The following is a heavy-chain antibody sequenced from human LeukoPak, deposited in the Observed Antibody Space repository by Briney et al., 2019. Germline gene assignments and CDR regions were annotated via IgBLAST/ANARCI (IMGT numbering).Heavy chain of an antibody. CDR3: ARAGLSSSGYPFDY. D-gene: IGHD3-22*01. V-gene: IGHV3-13*01. CDR1: GFTFSSYD. Sequence: GSSLRLSCAASGFTFSSYDMHWVRQATGKGLEWVSAIGTAGDTYYPGSVKGRFTISRENAKNSLYLQMNSLRAGDTAVYYCARAGLSSSGYPFDYWGQGTLVTVSS. CDR2: IGTAGDT. J-gene: IGHJ4*02.